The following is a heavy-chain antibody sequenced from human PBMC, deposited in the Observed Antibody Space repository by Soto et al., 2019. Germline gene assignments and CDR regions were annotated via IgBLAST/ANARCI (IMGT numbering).Heavy chain of an antibody. Sequence: SETLSLTCTVSGGSISSGDYYWSWIRQPPGKGLEWIGYIYYSGSTYYNPSLKSRVTISVDTSKNQFSLKLSSVTAADTAVYYCARTAENSWFDPWGQGTLVTVSS. CDR3: ARTAENSWFDP. D-gene: IGHD6-19*01. CDR1: GGSISSGDYY. V-gene: IGHV4-30-4*01. CDR2: IYYSGST. J-gene: IGHJ5*02.